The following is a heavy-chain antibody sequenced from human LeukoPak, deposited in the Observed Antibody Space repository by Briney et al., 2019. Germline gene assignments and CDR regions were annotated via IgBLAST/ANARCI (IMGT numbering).Heavy chain of an antibody. Sequence: GGSLRLSCAASGFTFSSYDMHWVRQATGKGLEWVSAIGTAGDPYYPGSVKGRFTISRENAKKSLYLQMNSLRAGDTAVYYCARGRYSGYDYFIDYWGQGTLVTVSS. V-gene: IGHV3-13*05. CDR2: IGTAGDP. CDR1: GFTFSSYD. J-gene: IGHJ4*02. D-gene: IGHD5-12*01. CDR3: ARGRYSGYDYFIDY.